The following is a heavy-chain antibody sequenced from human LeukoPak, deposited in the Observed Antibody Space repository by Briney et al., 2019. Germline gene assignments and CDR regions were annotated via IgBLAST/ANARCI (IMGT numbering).Heavy chain of an antibody. Sequence: GGSLRLSCAASGFTFSSYSMNWVRQAPGKGLEWVSYISSSSTIYYADSVKGRFTISRDNAKNSLYLQMNSLRAEDTAVYYCATYYDSSGSYYYYYGMDVWGQGTTVTVSS. J-gene: IGHJ6*02. V-gene: IGHV3-48*04. CDR2: ISSSSTI. CDR3: ATYYDSSGSYYYYYGMDV. CDR1: GFTFSSYS. D-gene: IGHD3-22*01.